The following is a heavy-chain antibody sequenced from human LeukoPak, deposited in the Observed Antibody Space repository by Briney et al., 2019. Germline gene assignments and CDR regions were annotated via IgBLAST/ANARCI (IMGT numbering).Heavy chain of an antibody. J-gene: IGHJ5*02. D-gene: IGHD3-3*01. Sequence: SGTLSLTCAISGGSVSSSNWWSWVRQPPGKGLEWIGEIYLSGSTNYNPSLKSRVTISVDTSKNQFSLKLSSVTAADTAVYYCARGFLEWLSQLWFDPWGQGTLVTVSS. CDR3: ARGFLEWLSQLWFDP. V-gene: IGHV4-4*02. CDR2: IYLSGST. CDR1: GGSVSSSNW.